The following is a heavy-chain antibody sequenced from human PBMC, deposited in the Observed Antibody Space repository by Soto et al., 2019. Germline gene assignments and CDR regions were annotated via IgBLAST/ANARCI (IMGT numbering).Heavy chain of an antibody. D-gene: IGHD3-3*01. CDR2: ISGSGGST. J-gene: IGHJ6*02. V-gene: IGHV3-23*01. Sequence: SLRLSCAASGFTFSSYAMSWVRQAPGKGLKWVSAISGSGGSTYYADSVKGRFTISRDNSKNTLYLQMNSLRAEDTAVYYCAKDSITIFGVVIPYYYGMDVWGQGTTVTVSS. CDR1: GFTFSSYA. CDR3: AKDSITIFGVVIPYYYGMDV.